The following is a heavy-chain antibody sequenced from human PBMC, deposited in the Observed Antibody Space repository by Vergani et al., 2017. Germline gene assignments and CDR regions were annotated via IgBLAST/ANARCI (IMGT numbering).Heavy chain of an antibody. CDR1: GGSISSSSYY. J-gene: IGHJ4*02. V-gene: IGHV4-39*07. CDR3: ARVGQYNIAAARSLDY. CDR2: IYYSGST. D-gene: IGHD6-13*01. Sequence: QLQLQESGPGLVKPSETLSLTCTVSGGSISSSSYYWGWIRQPPGKGLEWIGSIYYSGSTYYNPSLKSRVTISVDTSQNQFSLKLSSVTAADTAVYYCARVGQYNIAAARSLDYWGQGTLVTVSS.